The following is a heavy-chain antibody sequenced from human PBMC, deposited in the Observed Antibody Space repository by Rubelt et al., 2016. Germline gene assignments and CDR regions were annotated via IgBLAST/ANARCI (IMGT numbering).Heavy chain of an antibody. CDR1: GFTFSSYG. D-gene: IGHD6-6*01. J-gene: IGHJ6*02. CDR2: IRYDGSNK. Sequence: GSGGGVVQPGGSLRLSCAASGFTFSSYGMHWVRQAPGKGLEWVAFIRYDGSNKYYADSVKGRFTISRDNSKNTLYLQMNSLRAEETAVYYCAKDLGRRVPGIAAHVLKDYYYYGMDVWGQGTTVTVSS. V-gene: IGHV3-30*02. CDR3: AKDLGRRVPGIAAHVLKDYYYYGMDV.